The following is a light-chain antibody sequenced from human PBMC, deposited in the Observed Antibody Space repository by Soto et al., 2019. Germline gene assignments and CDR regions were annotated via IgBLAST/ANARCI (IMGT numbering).Light chain of an antibody. CDR3: SSYAGSRIFV. CDR2: EVI. J-gene: IGLJ1*01. CDR1: SGDVGGYNF. Sequence: QSVLTQTPSASGSLGHAVTISCTGTSGDVGGYNFVSWYQQHPGKAPILLIYEVIKRPSGVPDRFSGSKFGNTASLTVSGLQPEDEADYFCSSYAGSRIFVLGTGTKVTVL. V-gene: IGLV2-8*01.